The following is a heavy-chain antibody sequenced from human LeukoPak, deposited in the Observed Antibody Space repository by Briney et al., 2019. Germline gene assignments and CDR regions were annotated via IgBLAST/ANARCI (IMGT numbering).Heavy chain of an antibody. CDR2: ISYDGSNK. CDR1: GFTFSSYG. D-gene: IGHD6-6*01. V-gene: IGHV3-30*18. Sequence: GGSLRLSCAASGFTFSSYGMHWVRQAPGKGLEWVAVISYDGSNKYYADSVKGRFTISRDNSKNTLYLQMNSLRAEDTAVYYCAKLATKYSSSSAYWGQGTLVTVSS. CDR3: AKLATKYSSSSAY. J-gene: IGHJ4*02.